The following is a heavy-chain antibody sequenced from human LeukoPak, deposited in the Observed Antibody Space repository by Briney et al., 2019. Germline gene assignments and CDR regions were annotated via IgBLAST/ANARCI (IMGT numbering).Heavy chain of an antibody. CDR2: INHSGST. CDR3: ARTTEGGYTYGYFYYYYMDV. V-gene: IGHV4-34*01. Sequence: ASETLSLTCGVNGGSFSGYYWNWIRQTPGKGLEWIGEINHSGSTNYNPSLKRRVTISVDTSKNQFSLKLTSVTAADTAVYYCARTTEGGYTYGYFYYYYMDVWGKGTTVTISS. J-gene: IGHJ6*03. D-gene: IGHD5-18*01. CDR1: GGSFSGYY.